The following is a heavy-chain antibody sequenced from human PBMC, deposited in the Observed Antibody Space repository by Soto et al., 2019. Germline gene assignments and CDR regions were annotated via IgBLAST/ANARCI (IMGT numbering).Heavy chain of an antibody. Sequence: SETLSLTCTVSGGSISSYYWSWIRQPPGKVLVWIGYIYYSGSTNYNPSLKSRVTIPVDTSKNLFSLKLSSVTAADTAVYYCARSPPRYCSGGSCYFDYWGQGTLVTVSS. CDR3: ARSPPRYCSGGSCYFDY. J-gene: IGHJ4*02. CDR1: GGSISSYY. D-gene: IGHD2-15*01. V-gene: IGHV4-59*08. CDR2: IYYSGST.